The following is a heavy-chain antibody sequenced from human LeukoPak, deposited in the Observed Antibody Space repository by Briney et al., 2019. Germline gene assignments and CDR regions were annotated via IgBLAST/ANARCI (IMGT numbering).Heavy chain of an antibody. CDR1: GFTVSSTY. Sequence: TGGSLRLSCAASGFTVSSTYMTWVRQAPGKGLEWVSIIYSGGSTDYADSVKGRFTISRDNPKNTLYLQMNSLRAEDTAVYYCARVTGATVVDYWGQGTLLTVSS. CDR3: ARVTGATVVDY. CDR2: IYSGGST. V-gene: IGHV3-53*01. J-gene: IGHJ4*02. D-gene: IGHD4-23*01.